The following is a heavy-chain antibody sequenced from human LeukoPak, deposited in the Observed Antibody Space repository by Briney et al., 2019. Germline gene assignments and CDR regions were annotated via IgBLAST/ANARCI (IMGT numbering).Heavy chain of an antibody. CDR2: IIHICGRA. J-gene: IGHJ5*02. CDR1: GGTFSSYA. Sequence: SVKVSCEASGGTFSSYAISWVRQAPGQGLDGMGWIIHICGRANYAQNFQGRVTITADGSTSTAYMELSSLRSEDTAVYYCARYSGSYGYWWFDPWGQGTLVTVSS. D-gene: IGHD5-18*01. CDR3: ARYSGSYGYWWFDP. V-gene: IGHV1-69*13.